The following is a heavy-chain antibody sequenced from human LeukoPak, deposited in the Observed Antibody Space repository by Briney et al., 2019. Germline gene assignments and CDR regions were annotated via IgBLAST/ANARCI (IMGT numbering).Heavy chain of an antibody. J-gene: IGHJ4*02. CDR1: GFSLYTYS. CDR2: ITSTSTYI. CDR3: ARVGSAAPVTSSGHTIDY. Sequence: GESLRLSCAVSGFSLYTYSMNWVRQAPGKGLEWVSSITSTSTYIYYADSVKGRFTISRDNAKNPLYLQMNSLRVEDTAVYYCARVGSAAPVTSSGHTIDYWGQGTLVIVSS. D-gene: IGHD3-22*01. V-gene: IGHV3-21*01.